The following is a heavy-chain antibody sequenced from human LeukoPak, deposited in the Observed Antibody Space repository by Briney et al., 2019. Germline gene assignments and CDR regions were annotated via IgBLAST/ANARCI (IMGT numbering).Heavy chain of an antibody. Sequence: GGSLRLSCAASGFTFSDYYMSWIRQAPGKGLEWVSYISSSGSTIYYADSVKGRFTISRDNAKNSLYLQMNSLRAEDTAVYYCARISSSWSYYYYMDVWGKGTTVTVSS. CDR2: ISSSGSTI. J-gene: IGHJ6*03. D-gene: IGHD6-13*01. V-gene: IGHV3-11*04. CDR1: GFTFSDYY. CDR3: ARISSSWSYYYYMDV.